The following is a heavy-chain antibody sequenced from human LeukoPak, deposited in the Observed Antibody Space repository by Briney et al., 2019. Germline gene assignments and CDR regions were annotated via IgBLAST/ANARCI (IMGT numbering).Heavy chain of an antibody. V-gene: IGHV3-30*18. CDR1: GFTFSSYA. CDR2: ISYDGSNK. D-gene: IGHD5-18*01. CDR3: AKSEVDTAMGPQVFDY. Sequence: GGSLRLSCAASGFTFSSYAMSWVRQAPGKGLEWVAVISYDGSNKYYADSVKGRFTISRDNSKNTLYLQMNSLRAEDTAVYYCAKSEVDTAMGPQVFDYWGQGTLVTVSS. J-gene: IGHJ4*02.